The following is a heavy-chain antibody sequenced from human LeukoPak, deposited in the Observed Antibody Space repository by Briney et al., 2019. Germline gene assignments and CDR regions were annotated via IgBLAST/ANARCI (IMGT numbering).Heavy chain of an antibody. CDR1: GFTFTSHA. D-gene: IGHD5-18*01. CDR2: ISASGGNT. Sequence: GASLRLSCAASGFTFTSHAMTWVRQAPGKGLEWVSGISASGGNTFYADAVKGRFTISRDNSKNTLYLQMNSLRAGDTALYYCAKGGFNYPGYWGQGTLVTVSS. V-gene: IGHV3-23*01. CDR3: AKGGFNYPGY. J-gene: IGHJ4*02.